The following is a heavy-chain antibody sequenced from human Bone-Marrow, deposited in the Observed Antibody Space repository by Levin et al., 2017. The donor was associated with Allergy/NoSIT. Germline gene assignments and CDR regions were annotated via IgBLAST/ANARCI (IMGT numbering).Heavy chain of an antibody. CDR1: DFDLSIYT. V-gene: IGHV3-21*01. D-gene: IGHD1-1*01. Sequence: GESLKISCAASDFDLSIYTMHWVRQAPGKGLEWVSLMSYNGIYTHYGDSVKGRFTFSRDNAKNSVFLQMNSLRAEDTAVYYCARDLNDLAVFDMWGQGTMVIVSS. J-gene: IGHJ3*02. CDR2: MSYNGIYT. CDR3: ARDLNDLAVFDM.